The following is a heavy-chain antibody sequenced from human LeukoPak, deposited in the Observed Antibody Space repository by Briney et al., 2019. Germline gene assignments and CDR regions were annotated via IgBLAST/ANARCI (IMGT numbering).Heavy chain of an antibody. Sequence: GRSLRLSCAASGFTFSRNGMHWVRQAPGKGLEWVAVIWYDGSNKYYADSVKGRFTISRDNSKNTLYLQMNSARAEDTAVYYCASGRLNYFYAMDIWGQGTTVTVSS. CDR1: GFTFSRNG. V-gene: IGHV3-33*01. J-gene: IGHJ6*02. CDR3: ASGRLNYFYAMDI. CDR2: IWYDGSNK.